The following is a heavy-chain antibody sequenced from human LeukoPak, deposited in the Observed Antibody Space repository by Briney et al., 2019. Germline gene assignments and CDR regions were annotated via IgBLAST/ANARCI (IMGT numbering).Heavy chain of an antibody. CDR3: ARTPGIAVAGTELDY. J-gene: IGHJ4*02. Sequence: GGSLRLSCAASGFTFSTYGMSWVRQAAGKGLEWVSSISSSSAYIYYADSVKGRFTSSRDNSKNSLYLQMNSLRAEDTAVYYCARTPGIAVAGTELDYWGQGTLVTVSS. V-gene: IGHV3-21*01. CDR1: GFTFSTYG. D-gene: IGHD6-19*01. CDR2: ISSSSAYI.